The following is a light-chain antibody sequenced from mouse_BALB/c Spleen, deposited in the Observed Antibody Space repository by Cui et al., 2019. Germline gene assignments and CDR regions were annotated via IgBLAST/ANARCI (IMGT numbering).Light chain of an antibody. CDR3: QQWSGYPYT. CDR2: RTS. Sequence: ENGFTKCPEIMAALLGQKVTMTCSASSSVSSSYLHWYQKKSGASPKPLIHRTSNLASGVPARFSGSGSGTSYSLTISSVEAEDDATYYCQQWSGYPYTFGGGTKLEIK. CDR1: SSVSSSY. V-gene: IGKV4-58*01. J-gene: IGKJ2*01.